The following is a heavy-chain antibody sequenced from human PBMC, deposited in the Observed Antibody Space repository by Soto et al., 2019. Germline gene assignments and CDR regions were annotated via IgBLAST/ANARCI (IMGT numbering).Heavy chain of an antibody. CDR3: ARDGAFPYYYDSSGYYY. Sequence: ASVQVSCKASGYTFTSYGSSWVRQAPGQGLEWMGWISAYNGNTNYAQKLQGRVTMTTDTSTSTAYMELRSLRSDDTAVYYCARDGAFPYYYDSSGYYYWGQGTLVTVSS. J-gene: IGHJ4*02. V-gene: IGHV1-18*01. CDR2: ISAYNGNT. CDR1: GYTFTSYG. D-gene: IGHD3-22*01.